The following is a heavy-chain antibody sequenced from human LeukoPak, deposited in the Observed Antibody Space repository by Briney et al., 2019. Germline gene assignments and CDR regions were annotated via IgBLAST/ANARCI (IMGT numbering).Heavy chain of an antibody. D-gene: IGHD3-22*01. CDR3: ARLSMIDTFDI. J-gene: IGHJ3*02. Sequence: GESLKVSCQASGYSFMTYWIGWVRQMPGKGLEWMAIIYPGDSDTKYSPSFQDQVTISADKSINTAYLHWRSLKASDTAMYYCARLSMIDTFDIWGLGTVVTVSS. CDR2: IYPGDSDT. CDR1: GYSFMTYW. V-gene: IGHV5-51*01.